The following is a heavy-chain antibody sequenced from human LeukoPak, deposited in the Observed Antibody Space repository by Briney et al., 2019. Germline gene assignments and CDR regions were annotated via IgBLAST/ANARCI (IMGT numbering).Heavy chain of an antibody. CDR2: IYYSGST. D-gene: IGHD1-1*01. CDR3: ARWNEGFDY. J-gene: IGHJ4*02. V-gene: IGHV4-59*01. Sequence: SETLSLTRTVSGGSINNYYWSWIRQPPGKGLESIGYIYYSGSTSYNPSLKSRVTISVDTSKNQFSLKLRSVTAADTAVYYCARWNEGFDYWGQGTLVTVSS. CDR1: GGSINNYY.